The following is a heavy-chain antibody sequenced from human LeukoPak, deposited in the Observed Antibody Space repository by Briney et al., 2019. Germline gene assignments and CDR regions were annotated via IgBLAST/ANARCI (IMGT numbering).Heavy chain of an antibody. CDR1: GYTFTSYG. CDR2: ISAYNGNT. Sequence: GASVKVSCKASGYTFTSYGMSWVRQAPGQGLEWMGWISAYNGNTNYAQKLQGRVTMTTDTSTSTAYKELRSLRTDDTAVYYCARDSGSYQYYYYGMDVWGQGTTVTVSS. D-gene: IGHD1-26*01. CDR3: ARDSGSYQYYYYGMDV. V-gene: IGHV1-18*01. J-gene: IGHJ6*02.